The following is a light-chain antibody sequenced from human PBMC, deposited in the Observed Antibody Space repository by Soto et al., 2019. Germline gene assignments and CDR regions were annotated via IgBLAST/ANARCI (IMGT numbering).Light chain of an antibody. CDR2: LGS. Sequence: DIVMTQSPLSLPVPPGEPASISCRSSQSLLYSNGYNYLDWYLQKPGQSPQLLIYLGSNRASGVPDRFSGSGSGTDFTLKISRVEAEDVGVYYCMQALQTPLTFGGGTKVDIK. CDR1: QSLLYSNGYNY. CDR3: MQALQTPLT. V-gene: IGKV2-28*01. J-gene: IGKJ4*01.